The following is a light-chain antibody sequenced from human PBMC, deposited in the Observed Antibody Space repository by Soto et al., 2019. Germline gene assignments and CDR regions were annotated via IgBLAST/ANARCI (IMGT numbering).Light chain of an antibody. V-gene: IGLV1-51*02. CDR1: SSNIGNNY. J-gene: IGLJ1*01. CDR2: ENN. CDR3: GTWDSSLSADNYV. Sequence: QAVVTQPPSVSAAPGQKVTISCSGSSSNIGNNYVSWYQQLPGTAPKLLIYENNKRPSGIPDRFSGSKSGTSATLGITGLQTGDEADYYCGTWDSSLSADNYVFGTGTKLTVL.